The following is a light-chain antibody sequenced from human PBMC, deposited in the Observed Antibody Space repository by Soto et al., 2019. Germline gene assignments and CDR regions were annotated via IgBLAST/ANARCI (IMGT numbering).Light chain of an antibody. J-gene: IGLJ1*01. Sequence: QSVLTQPPSASGTPGQRVTISCSGSSSNIGSNTVNWYQQLPGTAPKPLMYSNNQRPSGVPDRFSGSKSGTSASLAISGLQSEDEADYYCAAWDDSLDGYVFGTGTKLTVL. CDR1: SSNIGSNT. V-gene: IGLV1-44*01. CDR2: SNN. CDR3: AAWDDSLDGYV.